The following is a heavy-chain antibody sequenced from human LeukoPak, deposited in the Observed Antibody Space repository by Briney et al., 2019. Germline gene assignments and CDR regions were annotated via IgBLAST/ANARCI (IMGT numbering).Heavy chain of an antibody. CDR1: GGSISSGGYY. V-gene: IGHV4-30-2*03. CDR3: ARGLLYSGSFARNWFDS. CDR2: IYYSGNT. J-gene: IGHJ5*01. Sequence: SQTLSLTCTVSGGSISSGGYYWSWIRQPPGKGLEWIGSIYYSGNTYYNPSLKSRVTISVDTSKHQFSLNLSSVTAADTAIYFCARGLLYSGSFARNWFDSWGQGTLVTVSS. D-gene: IGHD1-26*01.